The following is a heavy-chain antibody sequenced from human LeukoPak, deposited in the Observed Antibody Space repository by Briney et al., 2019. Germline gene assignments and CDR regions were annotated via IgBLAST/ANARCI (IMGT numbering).Heavy chain of an antibody. CDR1: GGSISSSSYY. J-gene: IGHJ6*03. CDR3: ARQGDIVVVPAAIWYMDV. V-gene: IGHV4-39*01. D-gene: IGHD2-2*02. CDR2: IYYSGST. Sequence: SETLSLTCTVSGGSISSSSYYWGWIRQPPGMGLEWIGSIYYSGSTYYNPSLKSRVTISVDTSKNQFSLKPSSVTAADTAVYYCARQGDIVVVPAAIWYMDVWGKGTTVTVSS.